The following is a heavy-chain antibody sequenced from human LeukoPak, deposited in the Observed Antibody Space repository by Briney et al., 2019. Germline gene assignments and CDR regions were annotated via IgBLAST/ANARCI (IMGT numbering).Heavy chain of an antibody. CDR3: ATLLDGYYYGSGSYSDY. CDR2: FDPEDGEA. CDR1: GYTLTELS. Sequence: ASVKVSCKVSGYTLTELSMHWVRQAPGKGLEWMGGFDPEDGEAIYAQKFQGRVTMTEDTSTDTAYMELSSLRSEDTAVYYCATLLDGYYYGSGSYSDYWGQGTLVTVSS. V-gene: IGHV1-24*01. J-gene: IGHJ4*02. D-gene: IGHD3-10*01.